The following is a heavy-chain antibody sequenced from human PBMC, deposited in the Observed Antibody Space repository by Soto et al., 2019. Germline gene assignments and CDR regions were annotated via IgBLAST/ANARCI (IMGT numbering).Heavy chain of an antibody. CDR3: ARQGESSGSYYYGMDV. CDR2: IIPIFGTA. V-gene: IGHV1-69*12. J-gene: IGHJ6*02. CDR1: GGTFSSYT. D-gene: IGHD3-22*01. Sequence: QVQLVQSGAEVKKPGSSVKVSCKASGGTFSSYTISWVRQAPGQGLEWMGGIIPIFGTANYAQRFQGRVTITADETTSTAYMELSSLRSEDTAVYYCARQGESSGSYYYGMDVWGQGTTVIVSS.